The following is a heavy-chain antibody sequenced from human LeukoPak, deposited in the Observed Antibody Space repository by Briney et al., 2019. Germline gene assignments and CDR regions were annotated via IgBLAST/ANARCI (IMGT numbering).Heavy chain of an antibody. Sequence: SGGSLRLSCAASGFTFSSFEMKWVRQAPGKGLEWVSYISSGGSTIYYADSVKGRFTISRDNAKNSLYLQMNSLRAEDTAVYYCARGVGFCGYVDYWGQGTLVTVSS. CDR1: GFTFSSFE. CDR3: ARGVGFCGYVDY. D-gene: IGHD2-2*03. CDR2: ISSGGSTI. V-gene: IGHV3-48*03. J-gene: IGHJ4*02.